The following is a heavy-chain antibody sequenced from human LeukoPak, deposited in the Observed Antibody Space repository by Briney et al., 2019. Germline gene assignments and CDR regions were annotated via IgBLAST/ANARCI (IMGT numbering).Heavy chain of an antibody. CDR3: ARLTRLSTSPDRYYLDY. V-gene: IGHV4-4*09. D-gene: IGHD6-6*01. Sequence: SETLSLTCTVSGGSISSYYWSWIRQPPGKGLEWIGYIYTSGGTNYIPSLKGRVTISTDTSKNQFSLKLSSVTAADSAVYYCARLTRLSTSPDRYYLDYWGQGTLVTVSS. J-gene: IGHJ4*02. CDR2: IYTSGGT. CDR1: GGSISSYY.